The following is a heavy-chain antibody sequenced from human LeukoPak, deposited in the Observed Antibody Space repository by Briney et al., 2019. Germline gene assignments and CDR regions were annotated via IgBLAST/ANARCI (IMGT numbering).Heavy chain of an antibody. V-gene: IGHV4-4*07. J-gene: IGHJ4*02. CDR2: IHTSGIT. CDR3: ARDLGSNYVYFDY. D-gene: IGHD1-26*01. CDR1: GGSISSHY. Sequence: LETLSLTCTVSGGSISSHYWSWLRQPAGKGLEYIGRIHTSGITNYNPSLKSRVTMSGDTSKNQFYLNLRSVTAADTAVYYCARDLGSNYVYFDYWGQGGLVTVSS.